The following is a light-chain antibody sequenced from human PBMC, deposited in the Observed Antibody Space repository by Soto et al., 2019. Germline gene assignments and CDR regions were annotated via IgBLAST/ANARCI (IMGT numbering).Light chain of an antibody. Sequence: DIQMTQSPSSLSASIGDRVTITCRASQDINRWLAWYQQKPGKAPRVLIYAASSLQSGVPSRFSGSGSGTDFTLAISSLQPEDSATYYCLQDINYPWTFGQGTKVDIK. CDR2: AAS. CDR3: LQDINYPWT. J-gene: IGKJ1*01. CDR1: QDINRW. V-gene: IGKV1-12*01.